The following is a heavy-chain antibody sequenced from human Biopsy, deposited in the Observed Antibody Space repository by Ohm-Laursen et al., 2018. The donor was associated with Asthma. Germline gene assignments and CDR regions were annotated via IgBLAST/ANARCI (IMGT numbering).Heavy chain of an antibody. D-gene: IGHD3-9*01. Sequence: SSVKVSCKASGDAFATYTYSWVRQAPGQGLEWLGGLSPMLGRPNYAERFQGRVTITADRSTSTAYMELSSLRSEDTAVYYCARTYYDFLTGQVNDAFALWGQGTMVTVSS. CDR1: GDAFATYT. J-gene: IGHJ3*01. CDR3: ARTYYDFLTGQVNDAFAL. V-gene: IGHV1-69*02. CDR2: LSPMLGRP.